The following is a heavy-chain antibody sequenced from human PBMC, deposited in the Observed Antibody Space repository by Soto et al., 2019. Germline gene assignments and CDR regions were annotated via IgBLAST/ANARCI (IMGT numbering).Heavy chain of an antibody. CDR1: GFSFSSYA. D-gene: IGHD6-19*01. J-gene: IGHJ5*02. Sequence: QVRLVESGGGVVQPGRSLRLSCTASGFSFSSYAMYWFRQPPGKGLEWVAVISHDGINKHYADSVKGRLTVSRDNYNHSLDLQLNSLRGEDTAMYYCARDMYSSDYFVKWFEPWGQGTLVTVSS. V-gene: IGHV3-30-3*01. CDR3: ARDMYSSDYFVKWFEP. CDR2: ISHDGINK.